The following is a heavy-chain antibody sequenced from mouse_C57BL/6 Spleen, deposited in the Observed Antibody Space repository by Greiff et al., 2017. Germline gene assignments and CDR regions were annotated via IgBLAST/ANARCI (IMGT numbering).Heavy chain of an antibody. J-gene: IGHJ4*01. CDR2: ISSGGSYT. V-gene: IGHV5-6*01. D-gene: IGHD2-5*01. CDR1: GFTFSSYG. CDR3: ARQTYYSNYEGSYYAMDY. Sequence: EVHLVESGGDLVKPGGSLKLSCAASGFTFSSYGMSWVRQTPDKRLEWVATISSGGSYTYYPDSVKGRFTISRDNAKNTLYLQMSSLKSEDTAMYYCARQTYYSNYEGSYYAMDYWGQGTSVTVSS.